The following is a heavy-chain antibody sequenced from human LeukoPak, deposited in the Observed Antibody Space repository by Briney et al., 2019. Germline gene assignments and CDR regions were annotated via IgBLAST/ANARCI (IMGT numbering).Heavy chain of an antibody. Sequence: GGSLRLSCAASGFTFSSYAMSWVRQAPGKGLEWVSTISGSGGGTFYADSVKGRFTISRDNSKNTLYLQMNSLRAEDTAVYYGAKDLLDTAMGSGMDVWGQGTTVTVSS. CDR1: GFTFSSYA. D-gene: IGHD5-18*01. CDR3: AKDLLDTAMGSGMDV. V-gene: IGHV3-23*01. J-gene: IGHJ6*02. CDR2: ISGSGGGT.